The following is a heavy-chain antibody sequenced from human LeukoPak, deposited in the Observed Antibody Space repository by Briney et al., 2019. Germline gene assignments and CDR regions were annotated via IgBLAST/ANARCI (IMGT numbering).Heavy chain of an antibody. CDR2: VFYSGRT. D-gene: IGHD4-17*01. Sequence: PSETLSLTCTVSGGFIRDSGYYWGWIRQPPGKGLEWIGTVFYSGRTYYNSSIQSRVTISVDTSKNQFSLRLSSVTPADTAIYYCARLSNDYGDYEGHYWGQGTLVTVSP. CDR1: GGFIRDSGYY. CDR3: ARLSNDYGDYEGHY. V-gene: IGHV4-39*01. J-gene: IGHJ4*02.